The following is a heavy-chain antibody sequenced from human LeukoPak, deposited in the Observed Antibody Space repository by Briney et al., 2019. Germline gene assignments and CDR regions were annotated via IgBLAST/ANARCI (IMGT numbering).Heavy chain of an antibody. V-gene: IGHV3-30-3*01. CDR2: ISYDGSNK. CDR3: ARGMAPRSGSNAFDI. J-gene: IGHJ3*02. Sequence: GRSLRLSCAASGFTFSSYAMHWVRQAPGKGLEWVAVISYDGSNKYYADSVKGRFTISRDNSKNTLYLQMNSLRAEDTAVYYCARGMAPRSGSNAFDIWGQGTMVTVSS. D-gene: IGHD5-24*01. CDR1: GFTFSSYA.